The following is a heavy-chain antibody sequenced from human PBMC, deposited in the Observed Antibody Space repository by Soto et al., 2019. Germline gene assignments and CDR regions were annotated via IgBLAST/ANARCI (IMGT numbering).Heavy chain of an antibody. CDR3: ARDLWSGNRKFDY. Sequence: GGSLRLSCAASGFTFSSYAMHWVRQAPGKGLEWVAVISYDGSNKYYADSVKGRFTISRDNSKNTLYLQMNSLRAEDTAVYYCARDLWSGNRKFDYWGQGTQVTVSS. V-gene: IGHV3-30-3*01. D-gene: IGHD3-10*01. CDR2: ISYDGSNK. CDR1: GFTFSSYA. J-gene: IGHJ4*02.